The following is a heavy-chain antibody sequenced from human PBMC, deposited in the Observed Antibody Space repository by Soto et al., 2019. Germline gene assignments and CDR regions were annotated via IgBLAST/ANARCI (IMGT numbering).Heavy chain of an antibody. CDR2: IYYSGST. V-gene: IGHV4-59*01. CDR3: AREGYSYSKYYYYYGMDV. J-gene: IGHJ6*02. D-gene: IGHD5-18*01. Sequence: SETLSLTCPVSGGSIGGYYWSWIRQPPGKGLEWIGYIYYSGSTNYNPSLKSRVSISVDTSKNQFSLKLSSVTAADTAVCYCAREGYSYSKYYYYYGMDVWGQGTTVTVSS. CDR1: GGSIGGYY.